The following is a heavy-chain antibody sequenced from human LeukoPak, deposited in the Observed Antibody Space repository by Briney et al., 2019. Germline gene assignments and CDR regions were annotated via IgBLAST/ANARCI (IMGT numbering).Heavy chain of an antibody. V-gene: IGHV3-11*04. CDR2: ISSSGSTI. CDR3: ASDFGEVSSGYYSIDY. Sequence: GGSLRLSCAASGFTFSDYYMSWIRQAPGKGLEWGSYISSSGSTIYYADSVKGRFTISRDNAKNSLYLQMNSLRAEDTAVYYCASDFGEVSSGYYSIDYWGQRTLVTVSS. D-gene: IGHD3-22*01. J-gene: IGHJ4*02. CDR1: GFTFSDYY.